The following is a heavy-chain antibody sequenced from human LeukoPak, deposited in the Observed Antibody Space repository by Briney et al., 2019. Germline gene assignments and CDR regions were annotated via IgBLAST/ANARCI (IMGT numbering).Heavy chain of an antibody. D-gene: IGHD5-12*01. V-gene: IGHV3-7*04. CDR2: IKEDGSEK. Sequence: GGSLRLSCAASGFTFSRYWMSWVSQAPGKGLEWVANIKEDGSEKYYVDSVKGRFTISRDNAKNSLYLQMNSLRAEDTAIYYCAREGGYSGYAPGSDAFDIWGQGTKVTVSS. J-gene: IGHJ3*02. CDR1: GFTFSRYW. CDR3: AREGGYSGYAPGSDAFDI.